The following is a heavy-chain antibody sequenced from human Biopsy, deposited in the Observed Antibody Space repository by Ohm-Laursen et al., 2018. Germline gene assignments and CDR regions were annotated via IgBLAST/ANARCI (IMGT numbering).Heavy chain of an antibody. V-gene: IGHV1-46*01. CDR3: VLASFDY. Sequence: SVKVSCKPSGYTFTTYYIHWVRQAPGQGLEWMGIINPGGNSTAYTQNFQGRVTVTWDTSTTTVYMELSSLRSEDTAVYYCVLASFDYWGQGTLVTVPS. CDR2: INPGGNST. J-gene: IGHJ4*02. CDR1: GYTFTTYY.